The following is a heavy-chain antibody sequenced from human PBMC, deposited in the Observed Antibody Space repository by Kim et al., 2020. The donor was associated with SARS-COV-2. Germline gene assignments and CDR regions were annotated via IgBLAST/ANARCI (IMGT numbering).Heavy chain of an antibody. CDR2: ISAYNGNT. CDR3: ARQYYDFWSGYSSDY. D-gene: IGHD3-3*01. Sequence: ASVKVSCKASGYTFTSYGISWVRQAPGQGLEWMGWISAYNGNTNYAQKLQGRVTMTTDTSTSTAYMELRSLRSDDTAVYYCARQYYDFWSGYSSDYWGQGTLVTVSS. CDR1: GYTFTSYG. V-gene: IGHV1-18*01. J-gene: IGHJ4*02.